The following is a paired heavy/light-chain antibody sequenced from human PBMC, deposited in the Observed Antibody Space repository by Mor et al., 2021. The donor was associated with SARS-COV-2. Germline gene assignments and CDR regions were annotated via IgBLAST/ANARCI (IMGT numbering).Light chain of an antibody. CDR1: SSDVGGYNY. CDR2: EVS. Sequence: QSALTQPASVSGSPGQSITISCTGTSSDVGGYNYVSWYQQHPGKAPKLMIYEVSNRPSGVSNRFSGSKSGNTASLTISGLQAEDEADYYCSSYTSSSTFQFGGGTKLTVL. V-gene: IGLV2-14*01. CDR3: SSYTSSSTFQ. J-gene: IGLJ3*02.
Heavy chain of an antibody. Sequence: QVQLVESGGGVVQPGRSLRLSCAASGFTFSSYGMHWVRQAPGKGLEWVAVIWYDGSNKYYADSVKGRFTISRDNSKNTLYLQMNSLRAEDTAVYYCARAGYCSGGSCYDYYYYGMDVWGQGTTVTVSS. V-gene: IGHV3-33*01. CDR2: IWYDGSNK. J-gene: IGHJ6*02. D-gene: IGHD2-15*01. CDR3: ARAGYCSGGSCYDYYYYGMDV. CDR1: GFTFSSYG.